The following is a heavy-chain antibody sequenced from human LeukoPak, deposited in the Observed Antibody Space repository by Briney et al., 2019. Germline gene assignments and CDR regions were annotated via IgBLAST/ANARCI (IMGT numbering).Heavy chain of an antibody. CDR3: ARSFDTSKDY. V-gene: IGHV4-61*05. CDR2: IYYSGST. D-gene: IGHD3-9*01. Sequence: SETLSLTCTVSGGSISSSSYYWGWIRQPPGKGLEWIGYIYYSGSTNYNPSLKSRVTISVDTSKNQFSLKLSSVTAEDTAVYYCARSFDTSKDYWGQGTLVTVSS. CDR1: GGSISSSSYY. J-gene: IGHJ4*02.